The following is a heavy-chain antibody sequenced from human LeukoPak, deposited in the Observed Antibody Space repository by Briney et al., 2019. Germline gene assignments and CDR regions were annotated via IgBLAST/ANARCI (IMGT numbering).Heavy chain of an antibody. V-gene: IGHV1-2*02. Sequence: ASVKVSCKASGYTLTEYYIHWVRQTPGQGLEWMGFIIPDSGGTTYQQNFQGRVTMTRDTSISTFYMELSSLRPDDTAVYYCSTEDKYCTGANCGVFWGQGTLVTVSS. CDR1: GYTLTEYY. J-gene: IGHJ4*02. CDR2: IIPDSGGT. CDR3: STEDKYCTGANCGVF. D-gene: IGHD2-8*02.